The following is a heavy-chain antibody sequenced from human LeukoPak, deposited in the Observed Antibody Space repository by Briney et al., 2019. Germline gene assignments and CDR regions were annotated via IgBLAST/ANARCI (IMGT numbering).Heavy chain of an antibody. J-gene: IGHJ6*03. CDR2: ISSSSDKI. CDR3: AREYSGSYYGYYYYMDV. CDR1: GFTFSSGD. D-gene: IGHD1-26*01. Sequence: SGGSLRLSCAASGFTFSSGDMNWVRQAPGKGLEWVSYISSSSDKIYYADSVKGRFTISRDNAKNSLYLQMNSLRAEDTAVYYCAREYSGSYYGYYYYMDVWGKGTTVTISS. V-gene: IGHV3-48*04.